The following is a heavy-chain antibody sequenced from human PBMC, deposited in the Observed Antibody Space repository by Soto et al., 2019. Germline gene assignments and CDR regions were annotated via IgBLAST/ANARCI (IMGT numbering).Heavy chain of an antibody. V-gene: IGHV1-3*01. J-gene: IGHJ4*02. CDR1: GYTFTSYA. CDR3: ARGGLTMVRGVIDY. Sequence: QVPLVQSGAEVKKPGASVKVSCKASGYTFTSYAMHWVRQAPGQRLEWMGWINAGNGNTKYSQKFQGRVTITRDTSASTAYMELSSLRSEDTAVYYCARGGLTMVRGVIDYWGQGTLVTVSS. D-gene: IGHD3-10*01. CDR2: INAGNGNT.